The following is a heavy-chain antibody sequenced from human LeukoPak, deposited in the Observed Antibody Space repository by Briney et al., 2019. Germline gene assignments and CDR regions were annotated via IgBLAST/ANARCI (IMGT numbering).Heavy chain of an antibody. Sequence: ASVKVSFKASGYTFTSYDINWVRQATGQGLEWMGWMNPNSGNTGYGQKFQGRVTMTRDTSTSTVYMELSSLRSEDTAVYYCARAPEYSSSGDYFDYWGQGTLVTVSS. J-gene: IGHJ4*02. D-gene: IGHD6-6*01. CDR3: ARAPEYSSSGDYFDY. CDR2: MNPNSGNT. CDR1: GYTFTSYD. V-gene: IGHV1-8*01.